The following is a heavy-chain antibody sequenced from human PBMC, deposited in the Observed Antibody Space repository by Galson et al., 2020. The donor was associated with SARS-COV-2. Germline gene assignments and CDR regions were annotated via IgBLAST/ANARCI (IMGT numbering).Heavy chain of an antibody. Sequence: TGGSLRLSCAASGFTFSSYAMHWVRQAPGKGLEWVAVISYDGSNKYYADSVKGRFTISRDNSKNTLYLQMNSLRAEDTAVYYCARSKGGHYYAGMDVWGQGTTVTVSS. D-gene: IGHD3-16*01. CDR1: GFTFSSYA. CDR3: ARSKGGHYYAGMDV. J-gene: IGHJ6*02. CDR2: ISYDGSNK. V-gene: IGHV3-30*04.